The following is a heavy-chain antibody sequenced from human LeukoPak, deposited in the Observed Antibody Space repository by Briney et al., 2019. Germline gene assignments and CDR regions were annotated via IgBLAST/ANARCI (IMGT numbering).Heavy chain of an antibody. Sequence: SETLSLTCAVYGGSFSGYYWSWIRQPPGKGLEWIGSIYYSGSTYYNPSLKSRVTISVDTSKNQFSLKLSSVTAADTAVYYCARVQYSSSWYYYYYYMDVWGKGTTVTVSS. V-gene: IGHV4-34*01. D-gene: IGHD6-13*01. J-gene: IGHJ6*03. CDR3: ARVQYSSSWYYYYYYMDV. CDR1: GGSFSGYY. CDR2: IYYSGST.